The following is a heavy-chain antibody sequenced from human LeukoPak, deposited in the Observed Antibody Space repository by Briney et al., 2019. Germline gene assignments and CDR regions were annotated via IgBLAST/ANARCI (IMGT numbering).Heavy chain of an antibody. CDR3: TTGGPYGDYVLDY. J-gene: IGHJ4*02. D-gene: IGHD4-17*01. V-gene: IGHV3-15*01. CDR1: GFTFSNAW. Sequence: SGGSLRLSYAASGFTFSNAWMSWVRQAPGKGLEWVGRIKSKTDGGTTDYAAPVKGRFTISRDDSKNTLYLQMNSLKTEDTAVYYCTTGGPYGDYVLDYWGQGTLVTVSS. CDR2: IKSKTDGGTT.